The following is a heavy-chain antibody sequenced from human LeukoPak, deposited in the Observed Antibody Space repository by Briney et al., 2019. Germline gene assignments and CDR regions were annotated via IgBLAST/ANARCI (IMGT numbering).Heavy chain of an antibody. CDR1: GFTFSSYG. Sequence: GGSLRLSCAPSGFTFSSYGMHWVRQAPGKGLEGVAFIRYDGSNKYYADSVKGRFTISRDNSKNPLYLQMNSLRAEDTAVYYCAMYRVGATTGAFDYWGQGTLVTVSS. V-gene: IGHV3-30*02. D-gene: IGHD1-26*01. CDR2: IRYDGSNK. CDR3: AMYRVGATTGAFDY. J-gene: IGHJ4*02.